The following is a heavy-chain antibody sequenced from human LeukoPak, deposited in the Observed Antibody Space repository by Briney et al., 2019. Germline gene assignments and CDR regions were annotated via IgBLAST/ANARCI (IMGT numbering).Heavy chain of an antibody. CDR2: IKSRTDGGTT. D-gene: IGHD6-13*01. CDR1: GFTFPNAW. Sequence: GWSLRLSCAASGFTFPNAWMSWLRQAPGKGLEWVGHIKSRTDGGTTDYAAPVKGRFTISRDDSENTLYLQMNSLKTEDTAVYYCATPGRIPEAANWFDPWGQGTLVTVSS. CDR3: ATPGRIPEAANWFDP. V-gene: IGHV3-15*01. J-gene: IGHJ5*02.